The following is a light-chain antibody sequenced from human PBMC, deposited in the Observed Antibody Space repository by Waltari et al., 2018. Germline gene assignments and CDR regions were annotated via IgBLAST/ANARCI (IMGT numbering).Light chain of an antibody. CDR1: QSINNRF. J-gene: IGKJ2*01. CDR2: AAS. CDR3: QQDANSPST. V-gene: IGKV3-20*01. Sequence: EIVLTQSPGTLSLSPGERATLSCRASQSINNRFLTWYQQKPGQAPRLLSYAASSRATGIPDRVSGSGSGTDFTLTISRLEPEYSAVYYCQQDANSPSTFGQGTKLEIK.